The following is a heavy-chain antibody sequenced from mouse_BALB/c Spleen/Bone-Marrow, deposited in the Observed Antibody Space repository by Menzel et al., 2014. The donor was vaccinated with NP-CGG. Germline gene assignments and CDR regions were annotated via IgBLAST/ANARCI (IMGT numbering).Heavy chain of an antibody. CDR2: IYPGDGDT. CDR3: AKVTTGFAY. V-gene: IGHV1-80*01. J-gene: IGHJ3*01. CDR1: GYAFSSYW. D-gene: IGHD2-2*01. Sequence: LVESGAELVRPGSSVKISCKASGYAFSSYWVTWVKQRPGQGLEWIGQIYPGDGDTNYNGKFKDKVTLTADKSSSAAYMQLSSLTSEDSAVYFCAKVTTGFAYWGQGTLVTVSA.